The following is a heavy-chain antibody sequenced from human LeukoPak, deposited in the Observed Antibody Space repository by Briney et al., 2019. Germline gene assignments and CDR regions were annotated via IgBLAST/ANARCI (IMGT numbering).Heavy chain of an antibody. J-gene: IGHJ4*02. CDR1: GYTFVSYG. D-gene: IGHD3-3*01. Sequence: ASVKVSCKASGYTFVSYGISWVRQAPGQGLEWMGWISAYNGNTNYAQKLQGRVTMTTDTSTSTAYMELRSLRSDDTAVYYCARDVPYYDFWSGYSPFDYWGQGTLVTVSS. CDR3: ARDVPYYDFWSGYSPFDY. V-gene: IGHV1-18*01. CDR2: ISAYNGNT.